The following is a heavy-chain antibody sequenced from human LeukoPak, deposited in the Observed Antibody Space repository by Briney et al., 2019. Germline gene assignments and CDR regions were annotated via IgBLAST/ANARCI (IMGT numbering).Heavy chain of an antibody. Sequence: ASVKVSCKASGYIFISHYIHWVRQAPGQGLEWMGIFNPSDGATTYPQKFQARVTMTRDTSTSTVYMEVSGLRSEDTAVYYCARISSAYYRDAFDIWGQGTLVTVSS. CDR2: FNPSDGAT. V-gene: IGHV1-46*01. J-gene: IGHJ3*02. CDR3: ARISSAYYRDAFDI. D-gene: IGHD3-22*01. CDR1: GYIFISHY.